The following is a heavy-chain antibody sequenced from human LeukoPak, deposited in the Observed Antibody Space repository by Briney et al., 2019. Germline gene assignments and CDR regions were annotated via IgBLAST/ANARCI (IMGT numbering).Heavy chain of an antibody. Sequence: SQTLSLTCTVSGGSISSGDYYWSWIRQPPGKGLEWIGYIYYSGSTYYNPSLKSRVAISVDTSKNQFSLKLCSVTAADTAVYYCARAGIVVVPAATDYFDYWGQGTLVTVSS. CDR2: IYYSGST. CDR1: GGSISSGDYY. CDR3: ARAGIVVVPAATDYFDY. D-gene: IGHD2-2*01. J-gene: IGHJ4*02. V-gene: IGHV4-30-4*08.